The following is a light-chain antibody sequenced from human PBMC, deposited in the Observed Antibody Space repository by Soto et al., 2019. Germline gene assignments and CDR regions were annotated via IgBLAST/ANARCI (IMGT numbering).Light chain of an antibody. Sequence: QAVVTQPPSVSGAPGQRVTISCTGSSSNIGAGYDVHWYQQLPGTAPKLLIYGNSNRPSGVPDRFSGSKSGTSASLAITGLRAEDEADYYCQSYDSSLSALFGGGTKLTVL. CDR1: SSNIGAGYD. J-gene: IGLJ3*02. CDR3: QSYDSSLSAL. V-gene: IGLV1-40*01. CDR2: GNS.